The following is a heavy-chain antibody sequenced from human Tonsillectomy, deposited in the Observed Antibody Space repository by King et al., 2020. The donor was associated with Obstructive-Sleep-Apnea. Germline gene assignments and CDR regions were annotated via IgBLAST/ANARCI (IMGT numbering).Heavy chain of an antibody. V-gene: IGHV4-59*01. J-gene: IGHJ4*02. Sequence: VQLQESGPGLVKPSETLSLTCTVSGGSISSYYWSWIRQPPGKGLEWIGYIYYSGSTTYNPSLKSRVTISVDTSKNQFSLKLSSVTAADTAVYYCARHHYYFDYWGQGTLVTVSS. CDR3: ARHHYYFDY. CDR1: GGSISSYY. CDR2: IYYSGST.